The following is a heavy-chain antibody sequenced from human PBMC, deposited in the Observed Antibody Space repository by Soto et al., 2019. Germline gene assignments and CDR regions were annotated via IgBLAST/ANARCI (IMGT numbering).Heavy chain of an antibody. D-gene: IGHD3-10*01. CDR1: GGSISSSSHY. Sequence: SETLSLTCTVSGGSISSSSHYWGWIRQPPGKGLEWIGSMYYSGSTYYNPSLKSRVTISVDTSKNQFSLKLSSVTAADTAVYYCARHLNYYGSESLIDYWGQGTLVTVSS. J-gene: IGHJ4*02. CDR3: ARHLNYYGSESLIDY. V-gene: IGHV4-39*01. CDR2: MYYSGST.